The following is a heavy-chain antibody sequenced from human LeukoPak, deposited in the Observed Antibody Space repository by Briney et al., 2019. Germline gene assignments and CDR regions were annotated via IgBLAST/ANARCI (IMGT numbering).Heavy chain of an antibody. V-gene: IGHV1-69*04. D-gene: IGHD3-3*01. CDR1: GGTFSSYA. CDR2: IIPILGIA. Sequence: SVKVSCKASGGTFSSYAISWVRQAPGQGLEWMGRIIPILGIANYAQKFQGRVTITADKSTSTAYMELSSLRSEDTAVYYCARAGHDFWSGYYSYWGQGTLVTVSS. CDR3: ARAGHDFWSGYYSY. J-gene: IGHJ4*02.